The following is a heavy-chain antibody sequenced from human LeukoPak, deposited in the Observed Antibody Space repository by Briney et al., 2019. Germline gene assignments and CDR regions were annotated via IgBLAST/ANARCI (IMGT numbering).Heavy chain of an antibody. CDR1: GFTVSSNY. D-gene: IGHD4-23*01. CDR2: ISGSGGST. CDR3: ARGNSWAPFDY. J-gene: IGHJ4*02. Sequence: GGSLRLSCAASGFTVSSNYMSWVRQAPGKGLEWVSAISGSGGSTYYADSVKGRFTISRDNSKNTLYLQMNSLRAEDTAVYYCARGNSWAPFDYWGQGTLVTVSS. V-gene: IGHV3-23*01.